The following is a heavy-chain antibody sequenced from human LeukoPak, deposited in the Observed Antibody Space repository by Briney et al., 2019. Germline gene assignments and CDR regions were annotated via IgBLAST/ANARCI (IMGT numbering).Heavy chain of an antibody. CDR3: AQGDSYYDFLLSV. V-gene: IGHV3-23*01. CDR2: IGGSGGST. CDR1: GFTFSIYV. J-gene: IGHJ3*01. D-gene: IGHD3-3*01. Sequence: PGGSLRLSCAASGFTFSIYVMSWVRQAPGKGLEWVSSIGGSGGSTYYPDSMKGRFTISRDNAKNTLYLQINSLRAEDTAVYYCAQGDSYYDFLLSVWGQGTMVTVSS.